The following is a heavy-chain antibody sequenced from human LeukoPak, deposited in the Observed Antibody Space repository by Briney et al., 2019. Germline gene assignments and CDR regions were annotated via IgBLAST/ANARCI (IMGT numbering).Heavy chain of an antibody. CDR2: ISYDGSIK. CDR1: GFTFSNFA. V-gene: IGHV3-30*04. Sequence: PGGSLRLSCAASGFTFSNFAMHWVRQAPGKGLEWVAVISYDGSIKYHAYSVKGRFTISRDNSKNTLYLQMNSLRAEDTAVYYCAREDMTTVTTRWAFDIWGQGSMVTVSS. D-gene: IGHD4-17*01. J-gene: IGHJ3*02. CDR3: AREDMTTVTTRWAFDI.